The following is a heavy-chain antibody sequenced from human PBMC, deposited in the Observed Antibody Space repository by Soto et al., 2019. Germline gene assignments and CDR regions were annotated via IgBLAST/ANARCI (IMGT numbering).Heavy chain of an antibody. CDR3: ATIVGATGVDY. CDR1: VGTFSSYA. CDR2: IIPIFGTA. V-gene: IGHV1-69*06. D-gene: IGHD1-26*01. J-gene: IGHJ4*02. Sequence: ASVKVSCKASVGTFSSYAISWVRQAPGQGLEWMGGIIPIFGTANYAQKFQGRVTITADKSTSTAYMELSSLRSEDTAVYYCATIVGATGVDYWGQGTLVTVSS.